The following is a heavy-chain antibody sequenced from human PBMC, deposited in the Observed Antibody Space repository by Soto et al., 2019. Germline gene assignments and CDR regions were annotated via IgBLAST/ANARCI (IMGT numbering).Heavy chain of an antibody. CDR2: ISYDGSNK. J-gene: IGHJ6*02. CDR1: GFTFSSYG. Sequence: QVQLVESGGGVVQPGRSLRLSCAASGFTFSSYGMHWVRQAPGKGLEGVAVISYDGSNKYYADSVKGRFTISRDNSKNTLYLQMSSLRAEDTAVYYCVKDGSSGWPYYYGMDVWGQGTTVTVSS. V-gene: IGHV3-30*18. D-gene: IGHD6-19*01. CDR3: VKDGSSGWPYYYGMDV.